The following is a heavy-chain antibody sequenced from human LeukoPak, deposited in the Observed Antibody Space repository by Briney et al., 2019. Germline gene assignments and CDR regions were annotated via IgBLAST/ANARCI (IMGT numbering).Heavy chain of an antibody. CDR3: TPGMGDY. CDR1: GFTFNSYR. J-gene: IGHJ4*02. D-gene: IGHD3-16*01. Sequence: PGGSLRLSCAASGFTFNSYRMNWVRQAPGKGLEWVGRIKRTSDGGTTDYAAPVKGRFTISRDDSKNTLYLQMNSLKTEDTAVYYCTPGMGDYWGQGTLVTVSS. V-gene: IGHV3-15*01. CDR2: IKRTSDGGTT.